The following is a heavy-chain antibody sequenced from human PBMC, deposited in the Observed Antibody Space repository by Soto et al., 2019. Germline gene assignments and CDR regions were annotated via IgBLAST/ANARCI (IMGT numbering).Heavy chain of an antibody. J-gene: IGHJ4*02. Sequence: KPSETLSLTCAVSGGSIISSNWCSWVRQPPGKGLEWIGEIYHSGSTNYNPSLKSRVTISVDKSKNQFSLKLSSVTAADTAVYYCARNPKKSRGSSSSFLDYWGQGTLVTVSS. CDR2: IYHSGST. CDR3: ARNPKKSRGSSSSFLDY. D-gene: IGHD6-6*01. CDR1: GGSIISSNW. V-gene: IGHV4-4*02.